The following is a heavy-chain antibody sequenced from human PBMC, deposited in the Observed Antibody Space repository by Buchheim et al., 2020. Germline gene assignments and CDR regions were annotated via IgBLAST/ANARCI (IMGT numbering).Heavy chain of an antibody. J-gene: IGHJ4*02. V-gene: IGHV1-2*06. Sequence: QVQLVQSGAEVKKPGASVKVSCKASGYTFTGYYMHWVRQAPGQGLEWMGRINPNSGGTNYAQKFQGRVTMTRDTSISPAYMELSRLRSDDTAVYYCARDSVPHWYDDMVHSSSPYDYWGQGTL. CDR2: INPNSGGT. D-gene: IGHD6-6*01. CDR1: GYTFTGYY. CDR3: ARDSVPHWYDDMVHSSSPYDY.